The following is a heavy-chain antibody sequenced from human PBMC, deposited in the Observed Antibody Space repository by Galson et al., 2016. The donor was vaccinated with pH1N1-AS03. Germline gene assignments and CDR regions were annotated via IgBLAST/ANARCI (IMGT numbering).Heavy chain of an antibody. J-gene: IGHJ3*01. CDR3: LRERPQGARGFDL. CDR1: GYTFTSSY. D-gene: IGHD1-26*01. V-gene: IGHV1-46*01. CDR2: INPSDGSK. Sequence: SVKVSCKASGYTFTSSYIHWVRQAPGQGLEWMGMINPSDGSKTYAQRFEDRLTMTRDTSTTTAYLEVRSLYSGDAAVYFCLRERPQGARGFDLWGQGTMVIVSS.